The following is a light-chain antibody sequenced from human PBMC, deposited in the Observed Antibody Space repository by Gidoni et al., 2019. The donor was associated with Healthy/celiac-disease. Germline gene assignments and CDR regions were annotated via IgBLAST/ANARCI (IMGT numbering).Light chain of an antibody. CDR3: QQANSFPPA. V-gene: IGKV1-12*01. Sequence: DNQSTQPPSAVAASVGDRVTITCRASQGISNWLAWYQQKPGKAPKLLIYAASSLQSGVPSRFSGSGSGTDFTLTISSLQPEDFATYYCQQANSFPPAFGQGTKVEIK. J-gene: IGKJ1*01. CDR1: QGISNW. CDR2: AAS.